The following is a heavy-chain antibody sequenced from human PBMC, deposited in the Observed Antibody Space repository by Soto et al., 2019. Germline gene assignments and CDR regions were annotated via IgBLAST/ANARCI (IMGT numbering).Heavy chain of an antibody. Sequence: SETLSLTCTVSPDSITSSGYYWGWIRQTPGKGLEWIGSIYYNGTTYYNPSLKSRVFISVDTSKDQFSLRLKSVTVADTATFYCVRHEAALSGAYNMAVWGRGTRVTVSS. CDR1: PDSITSSGYY. D-gene: IGHD6-25*01. CDR2: IYYNGTT. J-gene: IGHJ6*02. CDR3: VRHEAALSGAYNMAV. V-gene: IGHV4-39*01.